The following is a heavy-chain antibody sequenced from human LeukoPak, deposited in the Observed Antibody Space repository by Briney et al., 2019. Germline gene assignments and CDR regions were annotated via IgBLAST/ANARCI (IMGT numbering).Heavy chain of an antibody. CDR1: GGSISSYY. Sequence: PSETLSLTCTVSGGSISSYYWSWIRQPPGKGLEWIGYIYYSGSTNYNPSLKSRVTISVDTSKNQFSLKPSSVTAADTAVYYCARASITMVRGVDYWGQGTLVTVSS. J-gene: IGHJ4*02. CDR3: ARASITMVRGVDY. CDR2: IYYSGST. D-gene: IGHD3-10*01. V-gene: IGHV4-59*01.